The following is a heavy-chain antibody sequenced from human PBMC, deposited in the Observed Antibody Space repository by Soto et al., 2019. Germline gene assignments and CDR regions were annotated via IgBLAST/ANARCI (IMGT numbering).Heavy chain of an antibody. CDR3: ARWGTTGGFDL. CDR1: GFRFKSFL. CDR2: TSYDGNNK. D-gene: IGHD3-16*01. Sequence: QVQLVESGGGVVQPGTSLRLSCAASGFRFKSFLMHWVRQAPGKGLEWVAFTSYDGNNKDYGDSVKGRFTVSRDNSQNTLHLQMDFLRPEDTALYYCARWGTTGGFDLWGQGTLVSVSS. J-gene: IGHJ4*02. V-gene: IGHV3-30*19.